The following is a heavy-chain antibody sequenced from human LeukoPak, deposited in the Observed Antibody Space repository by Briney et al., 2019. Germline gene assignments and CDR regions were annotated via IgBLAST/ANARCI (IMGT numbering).Heavy chain of an antibody. D-gene: IGHD3-10*01. J-gene: IGHJ5*02. CDR2: IYYSGST. V-gene: IGHV4-30-4*01. Sequence: SQTLSLTCTVSGGSISGGDYYWSWIRQPPGKGLEWIGYIYYSGSTYYNPSLKSRVIISVDTSKNQFSLKLSSVTAADTAVSYCARFRHYDYDSSWFDPWGQGTLVTVSS. CDR1: GGSISGGDYY. CDR3: ARFRHYDYDSSWFDP.